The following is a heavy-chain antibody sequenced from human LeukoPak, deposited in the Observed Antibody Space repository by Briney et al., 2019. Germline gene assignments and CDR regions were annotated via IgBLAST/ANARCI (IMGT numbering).Heavy chain of an antibody. D-gene: IGHD6-6*01. CDR1: GFTFSSYW. CDR2: IKQDGSEK. CDR3: ARDRPASSPRQGRFDY. Sequence: GGSLRLSRAASGFTFSSYWMSWVRQAPGKGLEWVANIKQDGSEKYYVDSVKGRFTISRDNAKNSLYLQMNSLRAEDTAVYYYARDRPASSPRQGRFDYWGQGTLVTVSS. V-gene: IGHV3-7*01. J-gene: IGHJ4*02.